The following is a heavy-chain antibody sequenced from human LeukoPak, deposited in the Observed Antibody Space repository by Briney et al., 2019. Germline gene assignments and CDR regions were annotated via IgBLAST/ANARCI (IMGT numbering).Heavy chain of an antibody. V-gene: IGHV1-2*02. D-gene: IGHD3-10*01. CDR3: ARAQITMVRGVISY. CDR2: ISPNSGGT. J-gene: IGHJ4*02. Sequence: GASVKVSCKASGYTFTGYYMHWVRQAPGQGLEWMGWISPNSGGTNYAQKFQGRVTMTRDTSISTAYMELSRLRSDDTAVYYCARAQITMVRGVISYWGQGTLVTVSS. CDR1: GYTFTGYY.